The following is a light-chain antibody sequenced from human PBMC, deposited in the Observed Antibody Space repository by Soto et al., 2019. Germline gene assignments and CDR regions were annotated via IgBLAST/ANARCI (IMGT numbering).Light chain of an antibody. CDR2: DAS. CDR1: QDIANS. Sequence: DIQMTQSPSSLSASIGDRVILTCQASQDIANSLKWYQHKPGKAPKLLIYDASNLERGVPARFSGSGSGTDFSVTISSLQTENIETYYCQQYENLPPTFGQGTRLDIK. V-gene: IGKV1-33*01. CDR3: QQYENLPPT. J-gene: IGKJ5*01.